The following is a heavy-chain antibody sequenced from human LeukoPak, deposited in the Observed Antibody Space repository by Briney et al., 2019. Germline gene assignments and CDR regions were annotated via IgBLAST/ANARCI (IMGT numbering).Heavy chain of an antibody. CDR3: TTDSFTVIVPTAKGP. Sequence: GGSLRLSCAASGFTFSSYSMTWVRQAPGKGLEWVGHIKSKSDGGTTDYAAPVKGRFTISRDDSKNTLYLQMNSLKTEDTAVYYCTTDSFTVIVPTAKGPWGQGTLLTVSS. D-gene: IGHD2-2*01. CDR2: IKSKSDGGTT. J-gene: IGHJ5*02. V-gene: IGHV3-15*01. CDR1: GFTFSSYS.